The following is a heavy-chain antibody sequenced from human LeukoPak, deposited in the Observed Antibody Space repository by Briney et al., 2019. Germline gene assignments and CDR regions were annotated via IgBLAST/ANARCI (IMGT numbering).Heavy chain of an antibody. Sequence: PGGSLRLSCAASGFTFDDYAMHWVRQAPGKGLEWVSGISWNSGSIGYADSVKGRFTISRDNAKNSLYLQMNSLRAEDTAVYYCARAPIYYDSIVGYWGQGTLVTVSS. CDR1: GFTFDDYA. J-gene: IGHJ4*02. CDR3: ARAPIYYDSIVGY. V-gene: IGHV3-9*01. D-gene: IGHD3-22*01. CDR2: ISWNSGSI.